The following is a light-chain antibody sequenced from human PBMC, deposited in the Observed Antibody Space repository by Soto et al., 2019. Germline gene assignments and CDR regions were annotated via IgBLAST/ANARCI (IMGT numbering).Light chain of an antibody. CDR3: CSYAGSDYV. J-gene: IGLJ1*01. Sequence: SALTQPRSVSGSPGQSVTISCTGTSSDVGGYNYVSWYQQHPGKAPKSLIYDVSKRPSGVPDRCSGSKPGNTASLTSSGLQAEDEADYYGCSYAGSDYVFGTGTKVTVL. V-gene: IGLV2-11*01. CDR1: SSDVGGYNY. CDR2: DVS.